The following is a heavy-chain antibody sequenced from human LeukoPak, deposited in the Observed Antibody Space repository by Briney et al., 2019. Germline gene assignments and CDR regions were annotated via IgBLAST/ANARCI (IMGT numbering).Heavy chain of an antibody. Sequence: GGSLRLSCAASGFTFRSYGMNWVRQAPGKGLEWVSALSSSGDSTYYSDSLKGRFTISRDNSKNTTYLQMNSLRAEDTAVYYCAKGGVRGIIITSNVGYFDYWGQGTLVTVSS. J-gene: IGHJ4*02. CDR3: AKGGVRGIIITSNVGYFDY. V-gene: IGHV3-23*01. D-gene: IGHD3-10*01. CDR2: LSSSGDST. CDR1: GFTFRSYG.